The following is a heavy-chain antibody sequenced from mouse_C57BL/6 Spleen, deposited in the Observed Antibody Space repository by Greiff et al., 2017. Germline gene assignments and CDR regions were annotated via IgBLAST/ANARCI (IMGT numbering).Heavy chain of an antibody. Sequence: VQLQESGAELVRPGASVTLSCKASGYTFTDYEMHWVKQTPVHGLEWIGAIDPETGGTAYNQKFKGKAILTADKSSSTAYMELRSLTSEDSAVYYCTRGDYGSSFYLDYWGQGTTLTVSS. CDR3: TRGDYGSSFYLDY. CDR2: IDPETGGT. CDR1: GYTFTDYE. V-gene: IGHV1-15*01. J-gene: IGHJ2*01. D-gene: IGHD1-1*01.